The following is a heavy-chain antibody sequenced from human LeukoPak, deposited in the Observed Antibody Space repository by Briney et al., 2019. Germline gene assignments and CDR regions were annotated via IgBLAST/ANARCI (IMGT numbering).Heavy chain of an antibody. CDR2: ISGSGGST. V-gene: IGHV3-23*01. J-gene: IGHJ3*02. D-gene: IGHD3-9*01. CDR3: AKNLIRYFDGSAFDI. Sequence: GGSLPLSCVASGLTFSRYGMSWLRQAPGKGLEGVSAISGSGGSTYYADSVKGRFTISRDNSKNTLYLQMNSLRAEDTAVYYCAKNLIRYFDGSAFDIWGQGTMVTVSS. CDR1: GLTFSRYG.